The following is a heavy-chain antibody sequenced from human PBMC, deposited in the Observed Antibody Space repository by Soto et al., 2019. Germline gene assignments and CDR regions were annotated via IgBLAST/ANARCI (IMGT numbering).Heavy chain of an antibody. CDR3: ARHGLDYYDSSGYSDY. CDR1: GYSFTSFW. J-gene: IGHJ4*02. V-gene: IGHV5-51*01. D-gene: IGHD3-22*01. Sequence: GESLKISFKGSGYSFTSFWIGWVRQMPGKGLEWMGTIYPGDSDTRYSPSFQGQVTISADKSISTAYLQWSSLKASDTAMYYCARHGLDYYDSSGYSDYWGQGTLVTVSS. CDR2: IYPGDSDT.